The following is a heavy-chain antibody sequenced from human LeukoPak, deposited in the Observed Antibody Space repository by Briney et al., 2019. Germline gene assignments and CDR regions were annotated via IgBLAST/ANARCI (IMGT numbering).Heavy chain of an antibody. CDR2: INPSGGST. J-gene: IGHJ4*02. CDR3: ARDSGERGSGSYFVAY. CDR1: GYTFTSYY. D-gene: IGHD3-10*01. V-gene: IGHV1-46*01. Sequence: ASVKVSCKASGYTFTSYYMHWVRQAPGQGLEWMGIINPSGGSTSYAQKFQGRVTMTRDMSTSTDYMELSSLRSDDTAVYYCARDSGERGSGSYFVAYWGQGTLVTVSS.